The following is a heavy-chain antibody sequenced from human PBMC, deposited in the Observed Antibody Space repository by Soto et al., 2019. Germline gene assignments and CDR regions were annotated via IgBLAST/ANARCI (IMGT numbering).Heavy chain of an antibody. CDR3: ANSPTVGC. D-gene: IGHD5-18*01. J-gene: IGHJ4*02. CDR1: GFTVGNNY. V-gene: IGHV3-66*01. CDR2: IYSGGDS. Sequence: EVQLVESGGGLVQPGGSLRLSCAVSGFTVGNNYMRWVRQAPGKGLEWVSLIYSGGDSFYADSVKDRFTISRDSSRNTLYLQMNSLRVEATAVYYCANSPTVGCWGQGILVTGSS.